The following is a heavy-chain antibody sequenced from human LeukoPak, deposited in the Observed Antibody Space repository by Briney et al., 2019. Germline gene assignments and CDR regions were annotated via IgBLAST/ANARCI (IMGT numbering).Heavy chain of an antibody. CDR3: ARAVTTPVDV. CDR1: GFTVSSNY. J-gene: IGHJ6*02. CDR2: ISASGSAT. D-gene: IGHD4-11*01. V-gene: IGHV3-21*01. Sequence: GGSLRLSCAASGFTVSSNYMSWVRQAPGKGLEWVAAISASGSATSYADSVRGRFTISRDNAKNSLYLQMNSLRAEDTAVYYCARAVTTPVDVWGQGTTVTVSS.